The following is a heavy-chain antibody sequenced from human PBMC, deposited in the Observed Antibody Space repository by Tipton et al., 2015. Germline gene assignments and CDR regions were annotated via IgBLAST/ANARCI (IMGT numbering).Heavy chain of an antibody. J-gene: IGHJ6*02. Sequence: SLRLSCAASGLIFSNFAMTWVRQTPGKGLGWVSTISGSGGHTYYADSVEGRFTISRDNSKNILYLQMNSLRAADTAMYFCAKGNKVFATVRRANYYGLDVWGQGTTVTVSS. CDR3: AKGNKVFATVRRANYYGLDV. V-gene: IGHV3-23*01. D-gene: IGHD3-3*01. CDR2: ISGSGGHT. CDR1: GLIFSNFA.